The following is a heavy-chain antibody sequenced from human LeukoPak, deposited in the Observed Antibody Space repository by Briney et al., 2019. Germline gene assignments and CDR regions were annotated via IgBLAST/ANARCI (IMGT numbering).Heavy chain of an antibody. Sequence: GGSLRLSCAASGFIFSNAWMSWVRQAPGKGLEWVSVSVISGSGGDSGGSTYYADSVKGRFTISRDDSNNTLYLQMSSLRVEDTAVYYCAKHRSGIAASGSNYWGQGTLVSVSS. CDR1: GFIFSNAW. V-gene: IGHV3-23*01. J-gene: IGHJ4*02. D-gene: IGHD6-13*01. CDR3: AKHRSGIAASGSNY. CDR2: ISGSGGDSGGST.